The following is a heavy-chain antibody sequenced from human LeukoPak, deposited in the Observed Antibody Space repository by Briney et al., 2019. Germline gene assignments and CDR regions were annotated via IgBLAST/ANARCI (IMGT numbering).Heavy chain of an antibody. CDR1: GGSITTHY. D-gene: IGHD5-18*01. V-gene: IGHV4-59*08. CDR3: ARRSTGYSYGIDY. Sequence: PSETLSLTCTVSGGSITTHYWSWIRQPPGKGLEWIGYMYNSGNTKYNPSLKSRVTISVDTSKNQFSLKVRSVTAADTAVFYCARRSTGYSYGIDYWGQGTLVTVSS. J-gene: IGHJ4*02. CDR2: MYNSGNT.